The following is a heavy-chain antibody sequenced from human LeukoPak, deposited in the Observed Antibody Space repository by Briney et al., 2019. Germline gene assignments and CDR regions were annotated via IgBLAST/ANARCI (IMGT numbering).Heavy chain of an antibody. J-gene: IGHJ6*03. CDR3: GRAGFGTAYNRFYYYMDV. V-gene: IGHV4-38-2*01. D-gene: IGHD3-16*01. CDR1: NYPITSDYY. CDR2: IFHSGIA. Sequence: SETLSLTCAVSNYPITSDYYWVWIRHPPGQGLEWIGQIFHSGIAHYNPSLKSRVTMSVDTSRSQFSANLNSVTAADTAVYFCGRAGFGTAYNRFYYYMDVWGKGTTVTVSS.